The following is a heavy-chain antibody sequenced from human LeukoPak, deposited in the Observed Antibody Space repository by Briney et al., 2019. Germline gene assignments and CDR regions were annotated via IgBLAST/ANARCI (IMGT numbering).Heavy chain of an antibody. CDR3: ARAYRYYDSSGYPDY. J-gene: IGHJ4*02. D-gene: IGHD3-22*01. CDR2: INPNGGST. V-gene: IGHV1-46*01. CDR1: GYTLTRYF. Sequence: ASVRVSCKASGYTLTRYFIHWVRQAPGQGLEWMGIINPNGGSTSYPQKFQGRVTMTRDTSTNTVYMELSSLKSEDTAVYYCARAYRYYDSSGYPDYWGQGTLVTVSS.